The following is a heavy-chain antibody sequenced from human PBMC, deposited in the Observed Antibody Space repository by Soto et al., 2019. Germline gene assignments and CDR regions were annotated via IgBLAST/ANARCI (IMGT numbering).Heavy chain of an antibody. Sequence: EVQLVESGGGLVQPGMSLRLSCAASGFTFSTYWMHWVRQAPGKGLVWVSRINSAGTITSYADSVKGRFTVSRDNAENTLYLQINSLTADDTAVYYCATVATTSYNWFDPWGQGTMGTVSS. CDR1: GFTFSTYW. J-gene: IGHJ5*02. V-gene: IGHV3-74*01. CDR2: INSAGTIT. D-gene: IGHD5-12*01. CDR3: ATVATTSYNWFDP.